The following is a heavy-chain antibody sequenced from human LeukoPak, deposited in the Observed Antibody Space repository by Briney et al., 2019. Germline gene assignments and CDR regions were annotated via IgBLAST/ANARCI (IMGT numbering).Heavy chain of an antibody. J-gene: IGHJ4*02. CDR1: GYSFTTYW. CDR3: ARLLEGVAGTWGY. CDR2: IYPGDSDT. D-gene: IGHD6-19*01. Sequence: GESLKISCKGSGYSFTTYWIAWVRQMPGKGLEWMGMIYPGDSDTRYSPSFQGQVTISADKSISTAYLQWSSLKASDTAMYSCARLLEGVAGTWGYWGQGTLVTVS. V-gene: IGHV5-51*01.